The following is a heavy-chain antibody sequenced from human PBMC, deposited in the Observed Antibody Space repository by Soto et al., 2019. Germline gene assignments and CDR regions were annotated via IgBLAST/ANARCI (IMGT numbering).Heavy chain of an antibody. J-gene: IGHJ4*02. CDR1: GFTFSSYW. CDR3: ARYPNPTVAGLPFDL. D-gene: IGHD6-19*01. Sequence: GGSLRLSCAASGFTFSSYWMSWVRQAPVKGLEWVAHTRQDGGQEYYVDSVKGRFTISRDNAKNSLYLQMNSLRVEDTAVYYCARYPNPTVAGLPFDLWGQGTLVTVSS. CDR2: TRQDGGQE. V-gene: IGHV3-7*03.